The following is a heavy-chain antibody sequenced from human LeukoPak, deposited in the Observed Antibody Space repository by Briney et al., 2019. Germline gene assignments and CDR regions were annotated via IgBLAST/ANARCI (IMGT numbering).Heavy chain of an antibody. CDR2: INTDGTVT. CDR1: GFTFSKYW. V-gene: IGHV3-74*01. CDR3: ATKQWLAPPPDS. D-gene: IGHD6-19*01. J-gene: IGHJ4*02. Sequence: GRSLRLSCAASGFTFSKYWMLWVRQAPGKGLESVSRINTDGTVTTYADSVKGRFTVSRNNADNTMFLQMNSVREEDTAVYYCATKQWLAPPPDSWGQGTPVTVSS.